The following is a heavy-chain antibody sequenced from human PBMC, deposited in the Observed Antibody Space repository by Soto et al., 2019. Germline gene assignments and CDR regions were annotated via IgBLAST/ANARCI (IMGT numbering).Heavy chain of an antibody. CDR2: INAGNGNT. D-gene: IGHD6-13*01. CDR1: GYTFTSYA. Sequence: ASVKVSCKASGYTFTSYAMHWVRQAPGQRLEWMGWINAGNGNTKYSQKFQGRVTITRDTSASTAYMELSSLRSEDTAVYYCARGSSSWYRFDPWGQGTLVTVSS. V-gene: IGHV1-3*01. J-gene: IGHJ5*02. CDR3: ARGSSSWYRFDP.